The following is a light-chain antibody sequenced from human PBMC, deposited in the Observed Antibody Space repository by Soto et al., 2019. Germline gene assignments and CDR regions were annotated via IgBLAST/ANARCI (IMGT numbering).Light chain of an antibody. V-gene: IGKV3-11*01. Sequence: EIVLTQSPSTLSLSPGERATLSRRASQSVSSYLAWYQQKPGQAPRLLIYDASNRATGIPARFSGSGSGTDFTLTISSLEPGDFAVYYCQQRSNWLLTFGGGTKVEIK. J-gene: IGKJ4*01. CDR2: DAS. CDR1: QSVSSY. CDR3: QQRSNWLLT.